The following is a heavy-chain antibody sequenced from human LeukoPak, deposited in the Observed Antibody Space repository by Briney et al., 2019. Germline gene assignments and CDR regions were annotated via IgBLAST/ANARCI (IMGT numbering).Heavy chain of an antibody. CDR2: IYPGDSDT. CDR3: ARSNYGSGSYSVFPDY. J-gene: IGHJ4*02. V-gene: IGHV5-51*01. Sequence: GESLKISCKGSGYGFTSYWIGWVRQMPGKGLEWMGIIYPGDSDTRYSPSFQGQVTISADKSISTAYLQWSSLKASDTATYYCARSNYGSGSYSVFPDYWGQGTLVTVSS. CDR1: GYGFTSYW. D-gene: IGHD3-10*01.